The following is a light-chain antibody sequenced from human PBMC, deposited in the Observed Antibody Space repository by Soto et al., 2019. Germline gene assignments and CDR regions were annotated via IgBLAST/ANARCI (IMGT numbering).Light chain of an antibody. CDR1: QSISNW. Sequence: DIQMTQSPSTLPASVVDRVTITCRASQSISNWLAWYRQKPGTVPKLLIYHASTLESGVPSRFSGSGSGTEFTLTISSLQPDDFATYYCQQYNSYSFGQGTKVDIK. J-gene: IGKJ1*01. CDR3: QQYNSYS. CDR2: HAS. V-gene: IGKV1-5*01.